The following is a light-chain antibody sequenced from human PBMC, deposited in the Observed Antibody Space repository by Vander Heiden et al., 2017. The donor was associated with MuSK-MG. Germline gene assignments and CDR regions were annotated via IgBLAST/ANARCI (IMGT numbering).Light chain of an antibody. CDR3: HQYYTTPST. Sequence: DIVLTQSPDSLAVSLGERATINCKSSQSNLYSSNNQNTLAWYQQKPGQPPKLLIYWASARESGVPDRFSGSGSGTDFTLTISSLQAEDVAVYYCHQYYTTPSTFGQGTKLEIK. V-gene: IGKV4-1*01. CDR2: WAS. J-gene: IGKJ2*01. CDR1: QSNLYSSNNQNT.